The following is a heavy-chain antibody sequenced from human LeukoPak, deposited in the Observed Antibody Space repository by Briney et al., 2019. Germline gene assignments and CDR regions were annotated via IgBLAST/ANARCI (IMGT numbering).Heavy chain of an antibody. Sequence: SETLSLTCTVSGGSISSSSYYWGWIRQPPGKGLEWIGSIYHSGNTYYNPSLKSRVTVSLDTPKNQFSLKLSSATAADTAVYYCARVPEQRAVRGTFVYNGFSYFDYWGQGTLVTVSS. CDR3: ARVPEQRAVRGTFVYNGFSYFDY. CDR2: IYHSGNT. V-gene: IGHV4-39*07. J-gene: IGHJ4*02. CDR1: GGSISSSSYY. D-gene: IGHD3-16*01.